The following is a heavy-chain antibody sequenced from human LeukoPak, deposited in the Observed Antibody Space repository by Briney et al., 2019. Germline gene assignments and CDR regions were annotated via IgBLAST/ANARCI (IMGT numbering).Heavy chain of an antibody. J-gene: IGHJ3*02. CDR1: GFTFSSYS. V-gene: IGHV3-21*01. CDR2: ISSSSSYI. Sequence: GGSLRLSCAASGFTFSSYSMNWVRQAPGKGLEWVSSISSSSSYIYYADSVKGRFTISRDNAKNSLYLQMNSLRAEDTAVYHCARCTVRPGAFDIWGQGTMVTVSS. CDR3: ARCTVRPGAFDI. D-gene: IGHD4-11*01.